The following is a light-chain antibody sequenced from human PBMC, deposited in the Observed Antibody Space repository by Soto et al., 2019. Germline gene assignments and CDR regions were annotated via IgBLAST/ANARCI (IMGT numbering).Light chain of an antibody. CDR1: QGISDY. CDR3: LQHDSYPLT. V-gene: IGKV1-17*03. CDR2: RAS. Sequence: DIQMTQSPSAMSASVGGRVIITCRASQGISDYLAWFQQKPGKVPKRLISRASILHSGVPSRFSGGGSGTEFTLTISSLQPEDFATYYCLQHDSYPLTFGGGTKVDIK. J-gene: IGKJ4*01.